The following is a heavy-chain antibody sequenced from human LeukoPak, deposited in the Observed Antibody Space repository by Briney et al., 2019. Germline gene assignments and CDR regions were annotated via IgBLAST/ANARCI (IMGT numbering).Heavy chain of an antibody. D-gene: IGHD2/OR15-2a*01. CDR2: ISSTGGTT. Sequence: GGSLRLSCSASGFTFSGYVMHWVRQAPGKGLEYVAAISSTGGTTYYADSVKGRFTISRDNARNSLHLQMNSLRDEDTAVYYCARDGSNSGPDFDYWGQGILVTVSS. CDR1: GFTFSGYV. V-gene: IGHV3-64*04. CDR3: ARDGSNSGPDFDY. J-gene: IGHJ4*02.